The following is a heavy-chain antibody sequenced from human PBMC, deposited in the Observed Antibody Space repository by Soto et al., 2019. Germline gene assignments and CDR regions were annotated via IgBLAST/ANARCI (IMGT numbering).Heavy chain of an antibody. J-gene: IGHJ3*02. CDR3: ARELRYFDWLCAFDI. D-gene: IGHD3-9*01. CDR1: GGTFSSYT. Sequence: QVQLVQSGAEVKKPGSSVKVSCKASGGTFSSYTISWVRQAHGQGLEWMGRIIPILGIANYAQKFQGRVTITADKSTSTACMELSSLRSEDTAVYYCARELRYFDWLCAFDIWGQGTMVTVSS. V-gene: IGHV1-69*08. CDR2: IIPILGIA.